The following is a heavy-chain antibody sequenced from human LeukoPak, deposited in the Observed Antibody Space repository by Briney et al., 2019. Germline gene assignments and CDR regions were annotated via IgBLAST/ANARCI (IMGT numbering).Heavy chain of an antibody. V-gene: IGHV3-21*06. CDR2: IDSSGGYM. Sequence: GGSLRLSCEASGFTCNTCSMNWARQAPGKGLEWVSSIDSSGGYMFYADSVKGRFIISRDNAKDSLYLQMNSLRVEDTAVYYCLRGDRRDYWGQGTLVTVSS. J-gene: IGHJ4*02. CDR1: GFTCNTCS. CDR3: LRGDRRDY.